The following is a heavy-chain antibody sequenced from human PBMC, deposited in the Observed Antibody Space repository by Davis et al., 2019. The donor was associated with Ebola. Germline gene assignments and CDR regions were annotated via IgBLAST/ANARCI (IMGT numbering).Heavy chain of an antibody. CDR3: ARDRAGSGLPFDP. CDR1: GFSFSDYF. CDR2: ISNSGLTI. Sequence: GGSLRLSCETSGFSFSDYFMSWIRQAPGKEPEWIASISNSGLTIEYAASLKGRFTISRVNAENTLYLQMNSLGAEDTAVYYCARDRAGSGLPFDPWGQGTLVTV. D-gene: IGHD3-10*01. V-gene: IGHV3-11*01. J-gene: IGHJ5*02.